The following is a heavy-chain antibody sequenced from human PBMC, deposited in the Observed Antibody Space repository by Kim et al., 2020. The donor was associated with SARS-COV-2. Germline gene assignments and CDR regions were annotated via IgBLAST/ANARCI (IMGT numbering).Heavy chain of an antibody. CDR1: GFTFSSYA. Sequence: GGSQRLSCAASGFTFSSYAMSWVRQAPGKGLEWVSGISGSGGSTYYADSVKGRFTISRDNSEHTLYLQMNSLRVEDTAIYYCAKDQSYCTTTSCYPYYFDCWGQGSLVTVSS. CDR2: ISGSGGST. CDR3: AKDQSYCTTTSCYPYYFDC. D-gene: IGHD2-2*01. V-gene: IGHV3-23*01. J-gene: IGHJ4*02.